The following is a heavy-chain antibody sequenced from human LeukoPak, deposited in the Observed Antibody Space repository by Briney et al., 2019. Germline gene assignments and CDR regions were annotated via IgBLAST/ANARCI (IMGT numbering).Heavy chain of an antibody. CDR1: GFALRTRGVG. V-gene: IGHV2-5*01. J-gene: IGHJ4*02. Sequence: GPTLVNPPQTLTLTCTFSGFALRTRGVGVAWIRQPPGKALEWLALIYWNDDKRYSPSLKSRLTSTKDTSKNQVVLTMTNMDPVDTATYYCAHRKIGTLNYWGQGTLVTVSS. CDR2: IYWNDDK. D-gene: IGHD1-1*01. CDR3: AHRKIGTLNY.